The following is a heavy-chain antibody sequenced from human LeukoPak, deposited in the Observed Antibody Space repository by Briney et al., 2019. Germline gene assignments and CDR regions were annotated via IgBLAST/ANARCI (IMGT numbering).Heavy chain of an antibody. D-gene: IGHD5-12*01. CDR1: GGSISSSSYY. Sequence: SETLSLTCTVSGGSISSSSYYWGWIRQPPGKGLEWIGEINHSGSTNYNPSLKSRVTISVDTSKNQFSLKLSSVTAADTAVYYCARPGGYSGYLSHFDYWGQGTLVTVSS. CDR3: ARPGGYSGYLSHFDY. J-gene: IGHJ4*02. V-gene: IGHV4-39*07. CDR2: INHSGST.